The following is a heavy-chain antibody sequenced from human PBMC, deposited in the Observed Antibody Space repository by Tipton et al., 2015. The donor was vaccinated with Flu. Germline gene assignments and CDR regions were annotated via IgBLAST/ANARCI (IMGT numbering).Heavy chain of an antibody. CDR3: ARRDYSNYVSDTNSWFDP. CDR2: GSRTGST. J-gene: IGHJ5*02. CDR1: GDSISSDFY. Sequence: TLSLICAVSGDSISSDFYWAWIRQFPGKGLEWIGTGSRTGSTIYNPSLTTPVTISIYTSKNQFSLNMRSVTAADMDAYYCARRDYSNYVSDTNSWFDPWGQGTLVAVSS. D-gene: IGHD4-11*01. V-gene: IGHV4-38-2*01.